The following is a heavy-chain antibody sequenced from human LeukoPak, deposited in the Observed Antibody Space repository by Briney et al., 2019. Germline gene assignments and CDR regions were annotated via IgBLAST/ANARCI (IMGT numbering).Heavy chain of an antibody. CDR2: INTDGSST. D-gene: IGHD2-2*02. CDR3: ARRYCTYTSCNTDDVFDI. CDR1: GFTFGRYW. Sequence: GGSLRLSCAASGFTFGRYWMHWVSQAPGKGLLWVSRINTDGSSTSYADSVKGRFTISRDNAKNTLYLQMNSLRTEDAAVYYCARRYCTYTSCNTDDVFDIWGQGTMVTVSS. J-gene: IGHJ3*02. V-gene: IGHV3-74*01.